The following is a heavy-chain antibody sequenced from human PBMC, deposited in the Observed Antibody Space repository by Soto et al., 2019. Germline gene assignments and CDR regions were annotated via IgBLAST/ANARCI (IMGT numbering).Heavy chain of an antibody. CDR2: TYHSGTT. Sequence: QVQLQESGPGLVQPSGTLSLTCAVSGDSINNSHWWSWVRQTPGKGLEWIGETYHSGTTNYNPSLKTRVTISIDKSKNQFSLKMNSVTAADTAVYYYASEVNSSPARGPNWFDPWGQGTLVTVSS. D-gene: IGHD6-13*01. CDR1: GDSINNSHW. V-gene: IGHV4-4*02. J-gene: IGHJ5*02. CDR3: ASEVNSSPARGPNWFDP.